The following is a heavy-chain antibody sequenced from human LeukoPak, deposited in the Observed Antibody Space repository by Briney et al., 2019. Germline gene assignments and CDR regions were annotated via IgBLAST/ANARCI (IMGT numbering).Heavy chain of an antibody. CDR2: IYYTGST. D-gene: IGHD3-16*01. Sequence: SETLSLTCTVSGGSISSYYWSWIRQPPGKGLEGIGYIYYTGSTNYNPSLKGRVTISVDAPNNQFSLKLSAVTVADTAVYYCARHNWDISMIRGFDPWGQGTLVTVSS. CDR1: GGSISSYY. V-gene: IGHV4-59*08. CDR3: ARHNWDISMIRGFDP. J-gene: IGHJ5*02.